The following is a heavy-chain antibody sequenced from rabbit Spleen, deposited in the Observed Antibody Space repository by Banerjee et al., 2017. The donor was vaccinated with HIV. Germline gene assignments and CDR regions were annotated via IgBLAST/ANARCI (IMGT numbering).Heavy chain of an antibody. D-gene: IGHD2-1*01. J-gene: IGHJ4*01. CDR1: GFSFSTSYY. V-gene: IGHV1S45*01. Sequence: QEQLEESGGDLVKPEGSLTLTCTASGFSFSTSYYICWVRQAPGKGLEWIGCGYPDGIGSTAYASWAKGRFTISKTSSTTVTLQMTSLTAADTATYFCARGSAAMTMLITGYYLGLWGPGTLVTV. CDR2: GYPDGIGST. CDR3: ARGSAAMTMLITGYYLGL.